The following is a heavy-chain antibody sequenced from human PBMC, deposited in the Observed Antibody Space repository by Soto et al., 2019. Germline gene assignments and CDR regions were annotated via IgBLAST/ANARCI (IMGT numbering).Heavy chain of an antibody. CDR3: TSYYGSGSYWPPY. Sequence: EVQLVESGGGLVQPGGSLRLSCAASGFPFSSFWMHWVRQAPGKGLVWVSRINSDGRSTGYADSVKGRFTISRDNAKNTMYLPMISLRAEDTAVYYCTSYYGSGSYWPPYWGQGTLVTVSS. V-gene: IGHV3-74*01. D-gene: IGHD3-10*01. CDR1: GFPFSSFW. CDR2: INSDGRST. J-gene: IGHJ4*02.